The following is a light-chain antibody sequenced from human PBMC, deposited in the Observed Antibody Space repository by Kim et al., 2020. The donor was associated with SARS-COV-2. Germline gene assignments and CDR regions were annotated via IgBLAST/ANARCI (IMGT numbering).Light chain of an antibody. Sequence: RATINCKSSQSILSSSNNKNYLAWYQQKPGQSPKLLISWASTRESGVPARFSGSGSETDFTPTISSLQAEDVAVYYCQQHYSTPLFGGGTKVDIK. J-gene: IGKJ4*01. V-gene: IGKV4-1*01. CDR2: WAS. CDR1: QSILSSSNNKNY. CDR3: QQHYSTPL.